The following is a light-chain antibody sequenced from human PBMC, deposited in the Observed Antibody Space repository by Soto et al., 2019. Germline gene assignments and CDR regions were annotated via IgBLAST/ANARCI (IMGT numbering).Light chain of an antibody. CDR2: AAS. CDR3: QQANSFPVT. J-gene: IGKJ5*01. CDR1: QGISSW. V-gene: IGKV1-12*01. Sequence: DIQMTQSPSSVSASVGDRVTITCRASQGISSWLAWHQQKPGKAPKLLIYAASSLQSGVPSRFSGSGSGTDFTLTSSSLQPEDFATYYCQQANSFPVTFGQGTRLEIK.